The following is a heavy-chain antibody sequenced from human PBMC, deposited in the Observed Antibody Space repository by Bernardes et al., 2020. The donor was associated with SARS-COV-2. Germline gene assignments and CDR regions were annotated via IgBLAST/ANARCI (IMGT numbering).Heavy chain of an antibody. Sequence: GGSLRLSCAASGFTFSDHYMDWVRHAPGKGLEWVVLSIRKGDSYTPEYAASVKGRFTISRDDSKNSVYLQMNSLKIEDTAVDYWARYQWRPDYYYGWDVLGKGTKGTVST. D-gene: IGHD6-19*01. V-gene: IGHV3-72*01. CDR3: ARYQWRPDYYYGWDV. CDR1: GFTFSDHY. CDR2: SIRKGDSYTP. J-gene: IGHJ6*04.